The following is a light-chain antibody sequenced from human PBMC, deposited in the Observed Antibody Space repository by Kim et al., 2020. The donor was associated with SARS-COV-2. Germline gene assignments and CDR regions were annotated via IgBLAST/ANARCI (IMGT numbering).Light chain of an antibody. J-gene: IGKJ1*01. CDR2: GAS. Sequence: EIMMTQSPATLSVSPGERATLSCRASQSVSGNLAWYQQKPGQAPRLLIYGASTRATDIPARFSGSGSGTEFTITISSLQSEDFAVYYCQQYNNWPLTFGQGTKVEIK. V-gene: IGKV3-15*01. CDR3: QQYNNWPLT. CDR1: QSVSGN.